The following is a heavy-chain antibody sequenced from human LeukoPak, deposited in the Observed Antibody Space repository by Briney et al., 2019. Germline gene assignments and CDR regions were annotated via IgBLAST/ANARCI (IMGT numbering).Heavy chain of an antibody. CDR2: INHSGST. CDR3: ARWDDGLDY. V-gene: IGHV4-34*01. CDR1: GGSFSGYY. J-gene: IGHJ4*02. Sequence: SETLSLTCAVYGGSFSGYYWSWIRQPPGKGLEWIGEINHSGSTNYNPSLKSRVTISVDTSKNQFSLKLSPVTAADTGVYYCARWDDGLDYWGQGTLVTVSS. D-gene: IGHD1-26*01.